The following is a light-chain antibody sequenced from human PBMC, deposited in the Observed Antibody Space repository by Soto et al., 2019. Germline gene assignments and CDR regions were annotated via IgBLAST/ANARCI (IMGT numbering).Light chain of an antibody. V-gene: IGKV1-6*02. J-gene: IGKJ4*01. CDR1: QDIRNG. CDR2: AAS. CDR3: LQEFAFPHT. Sequence: AILMTQSPSSLSASVGDRVTITCRASQDIRNGLGWYQQKPGQAPNLLIYAASSLEDGAPSRFSGDGSGTDFTLPISGLQPEDFATYYCLQEFAFPHTFGGGTKVEIK.